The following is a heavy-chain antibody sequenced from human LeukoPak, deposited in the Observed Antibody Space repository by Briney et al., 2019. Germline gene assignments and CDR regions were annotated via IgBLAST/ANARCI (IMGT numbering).Heavy chain of an antibody. CDR3: ARVVPAAKEAFDY. Sequence: SETLSLTCTVSGGSISRYYWSWIRQPPGKGLEWIGYIYSGSTIYNPSLKSRVTISVDTSKNQFSLKLSSVTAADTAVYYCARVVPAAKEAFDYWGQGTLVTVSS. J-gene: IGHJ4*02. D-gene: IGHD2-2*01. CDR2: IYSGST. CDR1: GGSISRYY. V-gene: IGHV4-59*01.